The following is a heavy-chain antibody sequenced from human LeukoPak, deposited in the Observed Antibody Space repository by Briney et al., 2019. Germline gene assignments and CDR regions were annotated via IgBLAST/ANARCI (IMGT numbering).Heavy chain of an antibody. V-gene: IGHV1-2*02. CDR2: INPNSGGT. CDR1: GYTFTGYY. Sequence: ASVKVSCKASGYTFTGYYMRWVRQAPGQGLEWMGWINPNSGGTNYAQKFQGRVTMTRDTSISTAYMELSRLRSDDTAVYYCARDRIVVVPAAMRPTYYYYGMDVWGQGTTVTVSS. CDR3: ARDRIVVVPAAMRPTYYYYGMDV. D-gene: IGHD2-2*01. J-gene: IGHJ6*02.